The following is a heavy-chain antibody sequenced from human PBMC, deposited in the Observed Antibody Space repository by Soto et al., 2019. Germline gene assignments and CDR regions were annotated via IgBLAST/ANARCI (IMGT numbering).Heavy chain of an antibody. CDR1: GGTFSSYT. V-gene: IGHV1-69*02. J-gene: IGHJ6*03. CDR3: ARGASYSYMDV. D-gene: IGHD1-26*01. Sequence: QVQLVQSGAEVKKPGSSVKVSCKASGGTFSSYTISWVRQAPGQGLEWMGRIIPILGIANYSQKFQGRVTITADRSTSTAYMEMSSLRSEDTAVYYRARGASYSYMDVWGRGTTVTVSS. CDR2: IIPILGIA.